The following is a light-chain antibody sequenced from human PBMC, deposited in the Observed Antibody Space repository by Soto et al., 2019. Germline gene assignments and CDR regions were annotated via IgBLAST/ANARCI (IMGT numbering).Light chain of an antibody. CDR1: ESISSW. CDR2: DAS. Sequence: DIPMTQSPSTLSASVGDRVTITCRASESISSWLAWYQQKPGKAPKLLIYDASSLESGVPSRFSGGGSGTEFTLTISSLQPDDFATYYCQQYKSYPMYTFGQGTKLEIK. V-gene: IGKV1-5*01. CDR3: QQYKSYPMYT. J-gene: IGKJ2*01.